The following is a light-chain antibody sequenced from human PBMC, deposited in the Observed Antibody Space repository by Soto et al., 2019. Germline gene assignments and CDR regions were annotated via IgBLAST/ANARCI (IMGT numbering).Light chain of an antibody. Sequence: QSVLTQPASVSGSPGQSITISCTGTSSDVGGYNYVSWYQQYPGKAPKLMIYEVNNQPSGISNRFSGSKSGNTASLTISGLQADDEADYYCTSYTNTGTLVFGGGTKVTVL. J-gene: IGLJ3*02. CDR2: EVN. CDR3: TSYTNTGTLV. CDR1: SSDVGGYNY. V-gene: IGLV2-14*01.